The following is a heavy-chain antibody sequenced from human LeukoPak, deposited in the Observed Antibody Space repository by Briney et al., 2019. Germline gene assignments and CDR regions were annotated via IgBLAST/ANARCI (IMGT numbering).Heavy chain of an antibody. D-gene: IGHD6-19*01. Sequence: GGSLSLSCAASGFPFIGNYMSWVRQAPGKGLEWVSVIYSGGTTYYGDSVRGRFTISRDNSKNTLYLQMNTLRPEDTAVYYCARDPGSGWWGGFDLWGQGTLVTVSS. J-gene: IGHJ5*02. V-gene: IGHV3-66*01. CDR1: GFPFIGNY. CDR3: ARDPGSGWWGGFDL. CDR2: IYSGGTT.